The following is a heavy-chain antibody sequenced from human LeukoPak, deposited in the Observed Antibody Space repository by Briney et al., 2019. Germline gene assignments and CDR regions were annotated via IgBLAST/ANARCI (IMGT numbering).Heavy chain of an antibody. CDR3: QSRFLEWLLDY. V-gene: IGHV4-39*01. D-gene: IGHD3-3*01. Sequence: PSETLPLTCTVSGDSIRSNNYYWGWIRQPPGKGLEWIGSIYDTGSTFYNPSLKSRVIISVDTSKNQFSLKLSSVTAADTAVYYCQSRFLEWLLDYWGQGTLVTVSS. CDR2: IYDTGST. CDR1: GDSIRSNNYY. J-gene: IGHJ4*02.